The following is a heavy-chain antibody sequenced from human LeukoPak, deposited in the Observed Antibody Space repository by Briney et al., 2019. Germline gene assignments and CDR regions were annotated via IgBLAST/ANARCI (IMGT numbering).Heavy chain of an antibody. D-gene: IGHD4/OR15-4a*01. CDR3: ARQRANDAFDI. CDR1: GGSISSYY. J-gene: IGHJ3*02. Sequence: SETLSLTCTVSGGSISSYYWSWIRQPPGKGLEWIGYIYYSGSTNYNPSLKSRVTISVDTSKNQFSLKLSSVTAADTAVYYCARQRANDAFDIWGQGTMATVSS. CDR2: IYYSGST. V-gene: IGHV4-59*08.